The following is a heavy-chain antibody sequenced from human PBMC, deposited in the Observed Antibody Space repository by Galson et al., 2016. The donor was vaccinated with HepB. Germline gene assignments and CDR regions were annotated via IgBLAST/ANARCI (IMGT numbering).Heavy chain of an antibody. V-gene: IGHV3-30-3*01. CDR3: ARVPDDSGSYDNDAFDI. CDR1: GFTFSRYA. D-gene: IGHD1-26*01. J-gene: IGHJ3*02. CDR2: ISYDGSKK. Sequence: SLRLSCAASGFTFSRYAMNWVRQAPGKGLEWVAVISYDGSKKYYADSVKGRFTISRDNSKNTLDLQMNSPTAEDTAVYYCARVPDDSGSYDNDAFDIWGQGTMVTVSS.